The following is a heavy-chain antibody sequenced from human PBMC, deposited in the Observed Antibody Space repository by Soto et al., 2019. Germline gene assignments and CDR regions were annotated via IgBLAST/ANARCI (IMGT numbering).Heavy chain of an antibody. CDR2: ISGSGGST. V-gene: IGHV3-23*01. D-gene: IGHD3-10*01. CDR1: GFTFSSYA. Sequence: GGSLRLSCAASGFTFSSYAMSWVRQAPGKGLEWVSAISGSGGSTYYADSVKGRFTISRDNSKNTLYLQMNSLRAEDTAVYYWAKDAYYYGSGSYYYYYYGMDVWGQGTTVTVSS. J-gene: IGHJ6*02. CDR3: AKDAYYYGSGSYYYYYYGMDV.